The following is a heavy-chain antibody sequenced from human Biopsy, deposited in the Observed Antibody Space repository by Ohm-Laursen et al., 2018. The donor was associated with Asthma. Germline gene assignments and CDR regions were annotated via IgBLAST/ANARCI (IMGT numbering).Heavy chain of an antibody. CDR1: GFTVTTYY. CDR2: IYSGGST. V-gene: IGHV3-53*01. D-gene: IGHD6-13*01. J-gene: IGHJ6*02. Sequence: SLRLSCAAAGFTVTTYYMSWVRQAPGKGLEWVSVIYSGGSTYSAGSVKGRFSISRDSSKNTLFLQMDSLRAEDTAVYYCARQPIADPCTTFYYYYGMDVWGQGTTVTVSS. CDR3: ARQPIADPCTTFYYYYGMDV.